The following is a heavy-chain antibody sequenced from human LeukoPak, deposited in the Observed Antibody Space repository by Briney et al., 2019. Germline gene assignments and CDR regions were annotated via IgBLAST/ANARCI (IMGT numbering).Heavy chain of an antibody. V-gene: IGHV4-34*01. D-gene: IGHD3-10*01. J-gene: IGHJ2*01. CDR3: ARDRGIRTIYEYFDL. CDR1: GGSLSGYY. CDR2: INHSGST. Sequence: PSETLSLNCAVYGGSLSGYYWSWIRQPPGKGLEWIGEINHSGSTNYNPSLKSRVTMSVDTSKNQFSLHLSSLTAADTAVHYCARDRGIRTIYEYFDLWGRGTLVTVSS.